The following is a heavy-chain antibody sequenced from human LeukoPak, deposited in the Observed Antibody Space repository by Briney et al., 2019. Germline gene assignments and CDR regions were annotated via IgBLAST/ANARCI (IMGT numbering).Heavy chain of an antibody. CDR2: IYSGGST. J-gene: IGHJ4*02. CDR3: ARARLDVIDY. V-gene: IGHV3-66*01. CDR1: EFSVGSNY. Sequence: PGGSLRLSCAASEFSVGSNYMTWVRQAPGKGLEWVSLIYSGGSTYYADSVKGRFTISRDNSKNTLYLQMNSLRAEDTAVYYCARARLDVIDYWGQGTLVTVSS. D-gene: IGHD3-16*01.